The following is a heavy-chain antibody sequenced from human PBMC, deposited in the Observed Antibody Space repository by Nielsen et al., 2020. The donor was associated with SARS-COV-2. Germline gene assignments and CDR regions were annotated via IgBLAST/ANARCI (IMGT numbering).Heavy chain of an antibody. CDR2: IDPSDSYT. D-gene: IGHD3-9*01. V-gene: IGHV5-10-1*01. J-gene: IGHJ6*02. Sequence: VRQMPGKGLEWMGRIDPSDSYTNYSPSFQGHVTISADKSISTAYLQWSSLKASDTAMYYCARLDYDILTGYYYYGMDAWGQGTTVTVSS. CDR3: ARLDYDILTGYYYYGMDA.